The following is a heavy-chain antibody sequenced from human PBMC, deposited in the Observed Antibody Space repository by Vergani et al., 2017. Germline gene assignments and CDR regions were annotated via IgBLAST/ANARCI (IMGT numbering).Heavy chain of an antibody. V-gene: IGHV3-48*01. D-gene: IGHD3-22*01. CDR3: ARDDYYDSSGYVGY. Sequence: EVQLVESGGGLVQPGGSLRLSCAASGFTFSSYSMNWVRQAPGKGLEWVSYISRSSNTIYYADSVKGRFTISRDNVKNSLYLQMNSLRVEDTAVYYCARDDYYDSSGYVGYWGQGTLVTVSS. CDR1: GFTFSSYS. J-gene: IGHJ4*02. CDR2: ISRSSNTI.